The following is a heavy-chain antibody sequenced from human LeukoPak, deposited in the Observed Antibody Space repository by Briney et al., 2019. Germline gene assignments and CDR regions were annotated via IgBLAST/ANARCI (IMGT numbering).Heavy chain of an antibody. D-gene: IGHD3-10*02. CDR2: ISSSGSTI. V-gene: IGHV3-48*04. J-gene: IGHJ6*04. CDR3: AELGITMIGGV. CDR1: GFTFMSYS. Sequence: GGSLRLSCAASGFTFMSYSMNWVRQAPGKGLEWVSYISSSGSTIYYADSVKGRFTISRDNDKNSLYLQMNSLRAEDTAVYYCAELGITMIGGVWGKGTTVTISS.